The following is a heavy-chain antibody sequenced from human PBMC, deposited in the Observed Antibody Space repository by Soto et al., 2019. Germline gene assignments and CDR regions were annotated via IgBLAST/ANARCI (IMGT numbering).Heavy chain of an antibody. J-gene: IGHJ6*02. CDR1: GVSISSGAYS. Sequence: PSETLSLTCAVSGVSISSGAYSWTWIRQPPGKGLEWIGYIYHNGSPYYNPSLKSRVSISLDRSKNQFSLMLSSVTAADTAVYFCARDLRGGGGYFGIDVWGQGTTVTVSS. D-gene: IGHD3-16*01. V-gene: IGHV4-30-2*01. CDR3: ARDLRGGGGYFGIDV. CDR2: IYHNGSP.